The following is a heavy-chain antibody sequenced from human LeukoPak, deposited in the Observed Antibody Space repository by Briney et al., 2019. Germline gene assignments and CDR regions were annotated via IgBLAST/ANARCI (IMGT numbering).Heavy chain of an antibody. CDR2: MNPNSGYT. Sequence: ASVKFSCNASGYTFINYDINWVRQARGQGLEYMGWMNPNSGYTGSAQKFHGRVTMTRDTSIQTAYLELTTLTSDDTAVYYCARGYDYFHGMDVWGQGTTVSVSS. J-gene: IGHJ6*02. V-gene: IGHV1-8*02. CDR3: ARGYDYFHGMDV. CDR1: GYTFINYD.